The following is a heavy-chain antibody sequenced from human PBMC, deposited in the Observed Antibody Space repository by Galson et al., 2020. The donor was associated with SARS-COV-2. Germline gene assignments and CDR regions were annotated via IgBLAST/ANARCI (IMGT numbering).Heavy chain of an antibody. D-gene: IGHD6-13*01. Sequence: GGSLRLSCAASGFTFSSYWMSWVRQAPGKGLEWVANIKQDGSEKYYVDSVKGRFTISRDNAKNSLYLQMNSLRAEDTAVYYCARDSLIAAGYPGLGLYGMDVWGQGTTVTVSS. J-gene: IGHJ6*02. V-gene: IGHV3-7*01. CDR1: GFTFSSYW. CDR2: IKQDGSEK. CDR3: ARDSLIAAGYPGLGLYGMDV.